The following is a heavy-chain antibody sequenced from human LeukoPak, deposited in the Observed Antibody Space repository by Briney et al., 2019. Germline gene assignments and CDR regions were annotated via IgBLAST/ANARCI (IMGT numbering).Heavy chain of an antibody. Sequence: GGSLRLSCAASGFTFSSYGMHWVRQAPGKGLEWVAVIWYDGSNKYYADSVKGRFTISRDNSKNTLYLQMNSLRAEDTAVYYCARARCSGGSCYGTDDAFDIWGQGIMVTVSS. D-gene: IGHD2-15*01. CDR3: ARARCSGGSCYGTDDAFDI. J-gene: IGHJ3*02. CDR1: GFTFSSYG. V-gene: IGHV3-33*01. CDR2: IWYDGSNK.